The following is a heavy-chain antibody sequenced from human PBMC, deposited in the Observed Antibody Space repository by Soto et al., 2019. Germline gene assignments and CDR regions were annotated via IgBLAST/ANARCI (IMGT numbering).Heavy chain of an antibody. CDR2: ISSSSSYI. CDR3: ARQVGGGWFDP. CDR1: GFTFSSYS. J-gene: IGHJ5*02. V-gene: IGHV3-21*01. Sequence: EVQLVESGGGLVKPGGSLRLSCAASGFTFSSYSMNWVRQAPGKGLEWVSSISSSSSYIYYADSVKGRFTISRDNAKNSLYLQMDSLRAEDTAVYYCARQVGGGWFDPWGQGTLVTVSS. D-gene: IGHD1-26*01.